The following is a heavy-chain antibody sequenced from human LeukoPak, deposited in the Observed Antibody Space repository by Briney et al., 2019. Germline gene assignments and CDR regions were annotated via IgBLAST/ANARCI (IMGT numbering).Heavy chain of an antibody. Sequence: GGSLRLSCAASGLTFSSYTMNWVRQAPGKGLGWVSSISSGSRYIYYADSVKGRFTISRDNAKNSLYLRMNSLRAEDTAVYYCAKTTSSGWNWGQGTLVTVSS. V-gene: IGHV3-21*01. CDR2: ISSGSRYI. CDR1: GLTFSSYT. J-gene: IGHJ4*02. CDR3: AKTTSSGWN. D-gene: IGHD6-19*01.